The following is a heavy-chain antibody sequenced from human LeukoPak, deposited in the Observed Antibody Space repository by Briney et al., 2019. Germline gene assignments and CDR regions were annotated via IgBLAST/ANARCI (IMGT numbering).Heavy chain of an antibody. CDR1: VGSFSGYY. D-gene: IGHD3-10*01. CDR3: ARVMVRGVIITQYYFDY. Sequence: PSETLSLTCALYVGSFSGYYWSWVRQPPGKGLEWSGEINHSGSSNYNPSLKSRVTISVDTSKNQFSLKLSSVTAADTAVYYCARVMVRGVIITQYYFDYWGQGTLVTVSS. J-gene: IGHJ4*02. CDR2: INHSGSS. V-gene: IGHV4-34*01.